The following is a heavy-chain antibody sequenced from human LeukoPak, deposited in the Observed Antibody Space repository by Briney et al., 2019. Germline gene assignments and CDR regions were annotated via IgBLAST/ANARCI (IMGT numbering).Heavy chain of an antibody. CDR2: ISYDGSNK. J-gene: IGHJ4*02. CDR1: GFTFDDYG. Sequence: GGSLRLSCAASGFTFDDYGMSWVRQAPGKGLEWVAVISYDGSNKYYADSVKGRFTISRDNSKNTLYLQMNSLRAEDTAVYYCAKDRKWELPHWGQGTLVTVSS. D-gene: IGHD1-26*01. CDR3: AKDRKWELPH. V-gene: IGHV3-30*18.